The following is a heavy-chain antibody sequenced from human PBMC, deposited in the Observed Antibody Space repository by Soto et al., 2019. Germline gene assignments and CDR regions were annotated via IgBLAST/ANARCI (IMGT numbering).Heavy chain of an antibody. V-gene: IGHV3-30*03. CDR3: EIAVAPQNY. Sequence: PGGSLRLSCAASGFTFSSYGMHWVRQAPGKGLEWVAVISYDGSNKYYADSVKGRFTISRDNSKNTLYLQMNSLRAEDTAVYYCEIAVAPQNYCGQRTLVTVSS. CDR1: GFTFSSYG. D-gene: IGHD6-19*01. J-gene: IGHJ4*02. CDR2: ISYDGSNK.